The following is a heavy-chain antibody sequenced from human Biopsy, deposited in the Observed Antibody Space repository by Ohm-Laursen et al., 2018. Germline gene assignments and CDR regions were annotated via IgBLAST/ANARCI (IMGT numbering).Heavy chain of an antibody. J-gene: IGHJ5*02. CDR2: IYITGET. D-gene: IGHD3-10*01. CDR3: ARAPPLIRGVVESWFDP. V-gene: IGHV4-4*07. CDR1: GGYISHYY. Sequence: SETLSLTCTVSGGYISHYYWTWIRQPAGQGLEWIGRIYITGETDYNPSLKGRVTMSVDSSKKQFSLKLKFVTAADTAIYYCARAPPLIRGVVESWFDPWGQGILVTVSS.